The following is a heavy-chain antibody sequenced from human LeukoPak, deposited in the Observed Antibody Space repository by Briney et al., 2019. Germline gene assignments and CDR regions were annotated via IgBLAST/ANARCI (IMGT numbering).Heavy chain of an antibody. CDR1: GGSFSGYY. J-gene: IGHJ5*02. Sequence: SETLSLTCAVYGGSFSGYYWSWIRQPPGKGLEWIGEINHSGSTNYNPSPKSRVTISVDTSKNQFSLKLSSVTAADTAVYYCARGLESAYDFWSGYYTSWFDPWGQGTLVTVSS. CDR3: ARGLESAYDFWSGYYTSWFDP. CDR2: INHSGST. V-gene: IGHV4-34*01. D-gene: IGHD3-3*01.